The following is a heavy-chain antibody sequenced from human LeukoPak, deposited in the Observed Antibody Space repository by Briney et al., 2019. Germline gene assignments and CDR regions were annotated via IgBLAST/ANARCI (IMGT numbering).Heavy chain of an antibody. V-gene: IGHV4-34*01. CDR3: ARSAVGYFDY. D-gene: IGHD4-23*01. CDR2: INHSGST. CDR1: GGSFSGYY. J-gene: IGHJ4*02. Sequence: SETLSLTCAVYGGSFSGYYWSWIRQPPGKGLEWIGEINHSGSTNYNPSLKSRVTISVDRSKNQFSLKLGSVTAADTAVYYCARSAVGYFDYWGRGTLVTVSS.